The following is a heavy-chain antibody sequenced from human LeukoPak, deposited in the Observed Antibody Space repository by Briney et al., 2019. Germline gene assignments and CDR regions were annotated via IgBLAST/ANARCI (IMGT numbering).Heavy chain of an antibody. V-gene: IGHV1-69*05. J-gene: IGHJ5*02. CDR1: GGTFSSYA. Sequence: SVKVSCNASGGTFSSYAISWVRQAPGQGLEWMGRIIPIFGTANYAQKFQGRVTITTDESTSTAYMELSSLRSEDTAVYYCARTTVTTHWFDPWGQGTLVTVSS. CDR3: ARTTVTTHWFDP. CDR2: IIPIFGTA. D-gene: IGHD4-11*01.